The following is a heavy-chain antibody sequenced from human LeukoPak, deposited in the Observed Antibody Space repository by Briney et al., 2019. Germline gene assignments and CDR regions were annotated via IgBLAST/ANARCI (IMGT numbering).Heavy chain of an antibody. D-gene: IGHD3-22*01. CDR3: ARGSRDYYDSSGPNDY. Sequence: ASVKVSCKASGDTFESLAITWVRQAPGQGLEWMGGIIPLLEKTNYAQKFQGRVTITTDESTSTAYMELSSLRSEDTAVYYCARGSRDYYDSSGPNDYWGQGTLVTVSS. V-gene: IGHV1-69*05. CDR1: GDTFESLA. CDR2: IIPLLEKT. J-gene: IGHJ4*02.